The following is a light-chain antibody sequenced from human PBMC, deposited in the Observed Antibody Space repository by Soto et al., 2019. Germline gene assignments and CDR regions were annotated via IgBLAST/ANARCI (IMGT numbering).Light chain of an antibody. CDR2: AAS. CDR3: QQSYTTPRT. CDR1: QSISTY. Sequence: DIQMTQSPSSLSASVGDRVTITCRASQSISTYLNWYQQKPGKAPNLLIYAASSLQSGVPSRFSGSGSGTDFTLTISSLQPEDFATYYCQQSYTTPRTIGQGTKVEIK. V-gene: IGKV1-39*01. J-gene: IGKJ1*01.